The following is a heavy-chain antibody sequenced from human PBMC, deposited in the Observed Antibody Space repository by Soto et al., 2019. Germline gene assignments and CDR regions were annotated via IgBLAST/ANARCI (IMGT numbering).Heavy chain of an antibody. D-gene: IGHD6-19*01. Sequence: QVHLVESGGGVVQPGRSLTISCVGSGFAFSTYGMHWVRQAPAKGMEWVALISYDGTDKYYADSVKGRFSISRDNSKQPLSLQMDSLRPEDTDVYYCAKDFGAWSDSWGKGTLVNVSS. CDR1: GFAFSTYG. CDR3: AKDFGAWSDS. J-gene: IGHJ5*02. V-gene: IGHV3-30*18. CDR2: ISYDGTDK.